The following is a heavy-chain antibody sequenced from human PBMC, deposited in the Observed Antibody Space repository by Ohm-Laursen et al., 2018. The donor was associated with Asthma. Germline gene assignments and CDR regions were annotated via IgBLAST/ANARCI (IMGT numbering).Heavy chain of an antibody. D-gene: IGHD2-21*02. CDR3: ARRDFSGGDPSAAFDI. CDR1: GFTFSSYA. Sequence: SLRLSCAASGFTFSSYAMHWVRQAPGKGLEWVAVISYDGSNKYYADSVKGRFTISRDNSKNTLYLQMNSLRAEDTAVYYCARRDFSGGDPSAAFDIWGQGTMVTVSS. CDR2: ISYDGSNK. V-gene: IGHV3-30-3*01. J-gene: IGHJ3*02.